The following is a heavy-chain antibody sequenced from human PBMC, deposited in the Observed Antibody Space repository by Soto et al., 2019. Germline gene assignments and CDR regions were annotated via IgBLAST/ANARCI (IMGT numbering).Heavy chain of an antibody. CDR2: ITSGLYGATT. J-gene: IGHJ5*02. Sequence: EVQLVESGGGLVQPGRSLRLSCTPSGFTFGDFAMSWFRKAPGKGLEWIAFITSGLYGATTTYAASVKDRFTISRDDTKRIAYLQMNSLKTEDTVMYYCTRSLSFVASGRDWFDPWGQGTLVTVSS. V-gene: IGHV3-49*03. D-gene: IGHD2-15*01. CDR1: GFTFGDFA. CDR3: TRSLSFVASGRDWFDP.